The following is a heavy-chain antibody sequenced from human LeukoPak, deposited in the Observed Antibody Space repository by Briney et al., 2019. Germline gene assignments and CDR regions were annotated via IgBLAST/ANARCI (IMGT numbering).Heavy chain of an antibody. CDR1: GLTASTNF. D-gene: IGHD3-10*02. J-gene: IGHJ4*02. V-gene: IGHV3-53*01. CDR2: MHIGGNT. Sequence: GGSLRLSCAASGLTASTNFMNWIRQAPGKGLEWVSVMHIGGNTYYSDSARGRFTISRDNSKNTLYLQMNNLRAEDTAVYYCARGHYVGSPYWGQGTLVTVSS. CDR3: ARGHYVGSPY.